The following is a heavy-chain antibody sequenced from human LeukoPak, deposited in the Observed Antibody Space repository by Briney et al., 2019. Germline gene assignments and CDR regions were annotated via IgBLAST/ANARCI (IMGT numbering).Heavy chain of an antibody. D-gene: IGHD4-23*01. Sequence: PGGSLRLSYAASGITFSNYWVHWVRQDPGKGLVWVSGMNNDGSSTFYADSVKGRFTISRDNSKNTLYLQMNSLRTEDTALYYCARGAHKRDDYGGFFDYWGQGTLVTVSS. CDR3: ARGAHKRDDYGGFFDY. J-gene: IGHJ4*02. V-gene: IGHV3-74*01. CDR1: GITFSNYW. CDR2: MNNDGSST.